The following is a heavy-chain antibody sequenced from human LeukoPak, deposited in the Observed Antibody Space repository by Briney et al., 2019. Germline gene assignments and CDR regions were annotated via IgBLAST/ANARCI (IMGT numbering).Heavy chain of an antibody. V-gene: IGHV4-61*01. Sequence: SETLSLTCTVSGGSISSGSYYWSWIRQPPGKGLEWIGYIYYSGSTTYSPSLKSRVTILVDTSKNQFSLKLSSVTAADTAVYYCARGGGNSHWFDPWGQGTLVTVSS. J-gene: IGHJ5*02. CDR1: GGSISSGSYY. CDR3: ARGGGNSHWFDP. CDR2: IYYSGST. D-gene: IGHD5-18*01.